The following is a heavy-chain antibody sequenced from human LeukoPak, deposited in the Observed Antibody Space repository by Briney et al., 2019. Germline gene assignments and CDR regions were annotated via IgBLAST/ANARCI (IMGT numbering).Heavy chain of an antibody. CDR2: ISNDGGGT. D-gene: IGHD3-22*01. CDR1: GFICNNYG. CDR3: AKGSSGYFVDL. V-gene: IGHV3-23*01. Sequence: GGSLRLSCAASGFICNNYGLIWVRPAPGKGLEWVSAISNDGGGTNYADFVKGRFTISRDNSKNTLFLQMNSLRAEDTALYYCAKGSSGYFVDLWGQGTLVTVSS. J-gene: IGHJ5*02.